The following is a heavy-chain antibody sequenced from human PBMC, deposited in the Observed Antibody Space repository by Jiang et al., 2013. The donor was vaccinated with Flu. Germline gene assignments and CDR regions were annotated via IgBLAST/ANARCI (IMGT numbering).Heavy chain of an antibody. CDR3: VRGASSRFNWFDP. CDR2: YYMGAP. J-gene: IGHJ5*02. D-gene: IGHD6-13*01. V-gene: IGHV4-61*01. Sequence: TLSLTCTVSSGSVSSATYYWNWIRQPPGKGLEWIGYYYMGAPTTTPPSKSRVTISADTSKNQFSLKLNSVIAADTALYYCVRGASSRFNWFDPWGQGTLVTVSS. CDR1: SGSVSSATYY.